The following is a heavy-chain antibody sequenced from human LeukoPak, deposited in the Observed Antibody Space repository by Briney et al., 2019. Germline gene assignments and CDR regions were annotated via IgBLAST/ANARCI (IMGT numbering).Heavy chain of an antibody. CDR1: GYSFTSYW. CDR2: IDPSDSYT. J-gene: IGHJ4*02. Sequence: GESLKISCKGSGYSFTSYWISWVRQMPGKGLEWMGRIDPSDSYTNYSPSFQGHVTISADKSISTAYLQWSSLKASDTAMYYCARHRRIHSSGWNGRVDWGQGTLVTVSS. D-gene: IGHD6-19*01. CDR3: ARHRRIHSSGWNGRVD. V-gene: IGHV5-10-1*01.